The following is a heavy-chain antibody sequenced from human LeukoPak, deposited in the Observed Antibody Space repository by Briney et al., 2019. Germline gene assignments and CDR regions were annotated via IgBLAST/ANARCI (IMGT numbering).Heavy chain of an antibody. CDR3: ARGGNCSGGSCHNGLYAFDI. J-gene: IGHJ3*02. D-gene: IGHD2-15*01. Sequence: PSETLSLTCAVYGGSFSGYYWSWIRQPPGKGLEWIGEINHSGSTNYNPSLKSRVTISVDTSKNQFSLKLSSVTAADTAVYYCARGGNCSGGSCHNGLYAFDIWGQGTMVTVSS. V-gene: IGHV4-34*01. CDR2: INHSGST. CDR1: GGSFSGYY.